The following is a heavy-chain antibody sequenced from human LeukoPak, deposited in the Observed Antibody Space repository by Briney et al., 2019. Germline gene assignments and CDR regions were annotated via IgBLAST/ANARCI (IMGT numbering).Heavy chain of an antibody. CDR1: GFTFSSYA. V-gene: IGHV3-23*01. J-gene: IGHJ4*02. Sequence: GGSLRLSCAAFGFTFSSYAMSWVRQAPGKGLEWVSAISGSGGSTYYADSVKGRFTISRDNSKNTLYLQMNSLRAEDTAVYYCAKRTAVGWGPFDYWGQGTLVTVSS. D-gene: IGHD6-13*01. CDR2: ISGSGGST. CDR3: AKRTAVGWGPFDY.